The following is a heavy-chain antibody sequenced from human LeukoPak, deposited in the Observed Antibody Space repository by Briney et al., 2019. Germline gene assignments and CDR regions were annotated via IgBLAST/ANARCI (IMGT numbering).Heavy chain of an antibody. Sequence: PGGSLRLSCAASGFTFSSLWMSWVRQAPGKGLKWEANIKQDGSEKYYVDSVKGRFTISRDNAQNSLYLQMNSLRAEDTAIYYCATSTAAAGTDWGQGTLVTVSS. D-gene: IGHD6-13*01. J-gene: IGHJ4*02. CDR1: GFTFSSLW. V-gene: IGHV3-7*03. CDR3: ATSTAAAGTD. CDR2: IKQDGSEK.